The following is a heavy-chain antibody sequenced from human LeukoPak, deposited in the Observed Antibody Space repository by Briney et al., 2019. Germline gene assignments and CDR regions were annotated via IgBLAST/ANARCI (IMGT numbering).Heavy chain of an antibody. D-gene: IGHD6-19*01. CDR3: ARGVAVAGYYFDY. Sequence: SETLSLTCTVSGGSISSYYWSWIRQPPGKGLEWIGYIYYSGSTNYNPSLKSRVTISVDTSKNQFSLKLSSVTAADTAVCYCARGVAVAGYYFDYWGQGTLVTVSS. J-gene: IGHJ4*02. V-gene: IGHV4-59*01. CDR1: GGSISSYY. CDR2: IYYSGST.